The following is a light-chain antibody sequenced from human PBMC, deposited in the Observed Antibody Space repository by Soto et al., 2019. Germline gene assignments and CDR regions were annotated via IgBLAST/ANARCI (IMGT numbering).Light chain of an antibody. V-gene: IGLV2-14*01. CDR3: SSYTSSTTVV. CDR1: SNDIGGYNY. Sequence: QSVLTQPPSVSGSPGQSITISCSGTSNDIGGYNYVSWYQHHPGKAPKLMIFEVTNRPSGVSNRFSGSKSGNTASLTISGLQTEDEADYYCSSYTSSTTVVFGGRTKLTVL. J-gene: IGLJ2*01. CDR2: EVT.